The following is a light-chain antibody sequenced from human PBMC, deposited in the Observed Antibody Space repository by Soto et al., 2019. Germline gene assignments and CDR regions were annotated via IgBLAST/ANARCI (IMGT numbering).Light chain of an antibody. CDR2: DAS. CDR3: QQRSSWPLLT. Sequence: EIVLTQSPATLSLSPGERATLSCRASQGVSNYLAWLQQKPGQAPRLLIYDASNRATGIPARFSGSGSGTDFTLTISSLEPEDFAVYYCQQRSSWPLLTFGGGTKVEI. J-gene: IGKJ4*01. V-gene: IGKV3-11*01. CDR1: QGVSNY.